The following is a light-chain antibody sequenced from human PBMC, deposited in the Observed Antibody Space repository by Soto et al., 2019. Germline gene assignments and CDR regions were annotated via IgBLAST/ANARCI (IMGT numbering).Light chain of an antibody. V-gene: IGLV1-40*01. Sequence: QSVLTQPPSVSGAPGQRVTISCAGDISNIGAGYNVHWYQLLPGSAPKLLIFDNTNRPSGVPDRFSGSKSGTSASLAITGLQAEDAADYYCQSYDSSASKVFGGGT. J-gene: IGLJ2*01. CDR2: DNT. CDR1: ISNIGAGYN. CDR3: QSYDSSASKV.